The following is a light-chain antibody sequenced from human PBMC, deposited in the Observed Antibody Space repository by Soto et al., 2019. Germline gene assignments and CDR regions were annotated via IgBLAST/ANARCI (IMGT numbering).Light chain of an antibody. CDR1: SSNIGARYD. CDR2: ANS. CDR3: QSFDNSLSLRV. J-gene: IGLJ2*01. V-gene: IGLV1-40*01. Sequence: QPVLTQPPSVSGAPGQRVTISCTGSSSNIGARYDVHWYQQLPGTAPKLLIYANSHRPSGVPDRFSGSKSGTSASLAITGLQAEDEADYYCQSFDNSLSLRVFGGGTKLTVL.